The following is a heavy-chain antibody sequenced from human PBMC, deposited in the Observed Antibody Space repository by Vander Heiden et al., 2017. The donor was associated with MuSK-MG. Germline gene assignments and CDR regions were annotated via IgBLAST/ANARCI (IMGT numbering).Heavy chain of an antibody. CDR2: ITASGGST. D-gene: IGHD2-15*01. CDR1: AFTFSNYA. Sequence: EVQLLESGGGLVQPGGSLRLSCAASAFTFSNYAMSWVRQAPGKGLEWVSGITASGGSTYYADSVKGRFTISRDNSKNTLYLQMNSLRAEDMAGYYCAKAGVGGISPLGFTPRYYFDNWGQGTLVTVSS. V-gene: IGHV3-23*01. J-gene: IGHJ4*02. CDR3: AKAGVGGISPLGFTPRYYFDN.